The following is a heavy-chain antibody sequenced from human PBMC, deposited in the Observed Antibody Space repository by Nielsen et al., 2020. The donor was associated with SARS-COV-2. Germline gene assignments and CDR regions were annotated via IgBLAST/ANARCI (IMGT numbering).Heavy chain of an antibody. V-gene: IGHV3-7*04. J-gene: IGHJ4*02. CDR3: ARDTDFYNFDY. CDR1: GFTFTNYW. CDR2: IMKDGGTK. Sequence: GESLKISCAASGFTFTNYWMAWVRQAPGKGLEWVANIMKDGGTKNYAGSVKGRFAISRDNTRNSLYLQMYSLRAEDTAVYYCARDTDFYNFDYWGLGALVTVSS. D-gene: IGHD2-21*02.